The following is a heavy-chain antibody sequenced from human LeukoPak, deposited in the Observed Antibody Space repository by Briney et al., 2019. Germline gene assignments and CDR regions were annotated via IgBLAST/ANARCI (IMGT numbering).Heavy chain of an antibody. CDR1: GGSFSGYY. CDR3: ARGLRYDYVWGSYRQKGYYFDY. J-gene: IGHJ4*02. V-gene: IGHV4-34*01. D-gene: IGHD3-16*02. Sequence: SETLSLTGAVYGGSFSGYYWSWIRQPPGKGQEWIGEINHSGSTNYNPSLKSRVTISVDTSKNQFSLKLSSVTAADTAVYYCARGLRYDYVWGSYRQKGYYFDYWGQGTLVTVSS. CDR2: INHSGST.